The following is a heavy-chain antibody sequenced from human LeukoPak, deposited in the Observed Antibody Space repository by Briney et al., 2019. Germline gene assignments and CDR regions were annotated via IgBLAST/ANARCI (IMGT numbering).Heavy chain of an antibody. CDR1: GGSFSGYY. D-gene: IGHD6-19*01. CDR2: INHSGST. Sequence: PSETLSLTCAVYGGSFSGYYWSWIRHPPGKGLEWIGEINHSGSTNYNPSLKSRVTISVDTSKNQFSLKLSSVTAADTAVYYCARDRKTDEDSSGWYDYWGQGTLVTVSS. V-gene: IGHV4-34*01. J-gene: IGHJ4*02. CDR3: ARDRKTDEDSSGWYDY.